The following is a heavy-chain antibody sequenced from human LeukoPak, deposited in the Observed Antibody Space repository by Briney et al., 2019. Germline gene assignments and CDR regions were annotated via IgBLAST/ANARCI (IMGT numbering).Heavy chain of an antibody. J-gene: IGHJ4*02. CDR2: IKLDGSEK. CDR3: ARDWNGDGRCFSC. D-gene: IGHD4-17*01. Sequence: PSETLSLTCTVSGGSISSYYWSWIRQPPGKGLEWVANIKLDGSEKYYVDSVEGRFSISRDNAKNSLYLQMNSLRAEDTAVYYCARDWNGDGRCFSCWGQGTPVTVSS. V-gene: IGHV3-7*01. CDR1: GGSISSYY.